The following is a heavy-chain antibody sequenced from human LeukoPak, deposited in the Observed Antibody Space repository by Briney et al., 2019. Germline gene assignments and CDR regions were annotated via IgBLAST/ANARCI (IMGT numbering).Heavy chain of an antibody. CDR3: ARGGVLLWFGESHFGWFDP. CDR2: ISYDGSNK. D-gene: IGHD3-10*01. CDR1: GFTFSNYA. Sequence: GGSLRLSCATSGFTFSNYAMHWVRQAPGKGLEWVAVISYDGSNKYYADSVKGRFTISRDNSKNTLYLQMNSLRAEDTAVYYCARGGVLLWFGESHFGWFDPWGQGTLVTVSS. V-gene: IGHV3-30-3*01. J-gene: IGHJ5*02.